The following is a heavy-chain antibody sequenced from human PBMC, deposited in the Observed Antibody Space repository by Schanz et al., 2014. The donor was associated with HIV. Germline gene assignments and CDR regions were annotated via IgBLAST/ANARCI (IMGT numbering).Heavy chain of an antibody. J-gene: IGHJ4*02. CDR2: ISVSGAST. Sequence: EVQLLESGGGLKHPGGSLRLSCAASGFTFSDYAMSWVRQAPGRGLEWLSAISVSGASTYYADSVKGRFTISRDNSKNTVYLQMDSLRAEDTAVYFCAQEEVPNDCWGQGTLVTVSS. CDR1: GFTFSDYA. V-gene: IGHV3-23*01. D-gene: IGHD3-10*01. CDR3: AQEEVPNDC.